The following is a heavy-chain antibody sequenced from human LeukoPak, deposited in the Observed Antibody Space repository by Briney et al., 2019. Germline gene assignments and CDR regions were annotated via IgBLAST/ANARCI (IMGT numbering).Heavy chain of an antibody. CDR1: GYTFTDYY. J-gene: IGHJ4*02. Sequence: GASVKVSCKASGYTFTDYYMHWVRQAPGQGLEWMGWINPKSGGTIYAQKFQGRVTMTRDTSISTAYMELSSLKSDDTAVYYCARLVSAESDYWGQGTLVTVSS. D-gene: IGHD2-8*01. CDR3: ARLVSAESDY. CDR2: INPKSGGT. V-gene: IGHV1-2*02.